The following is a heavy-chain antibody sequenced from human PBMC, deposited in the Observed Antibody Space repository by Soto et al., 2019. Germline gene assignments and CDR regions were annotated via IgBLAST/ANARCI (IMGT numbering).Heavy chain of an antibody. CDR1: GGSFSSYY. V-gene: IGHV4-39*01. CDR3: ARLGLIVATIRDDYYYYGMDV. Sequence: SETLFLTCTVYGGSFSSYYWGWIRQPPGKGLEWIGSIYYSGSTYYNPSLKSRVTISVDTSKNQFSLKLSSVTAADTAVYYCARLGLIVATIRDDYYYYGMDVWGQGTTVTVSS. CDR2: IYYSGST. J-gene: IGHJ6*02. D-gene: IGHD5-12*01.